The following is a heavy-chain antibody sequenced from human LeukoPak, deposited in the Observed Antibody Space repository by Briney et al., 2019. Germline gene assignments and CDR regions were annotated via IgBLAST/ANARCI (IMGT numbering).Heavy chain of an antibody. J-gene: IGHJ4*02. CDR2: INHSGST. V-gene: IGHV4-34*01. D-gene: IGHD3-10*01. CDR3: ARGGSRYYGSGSYYNE. Sequence: SETLSLTCAVYGGSFSGYYWSWIRQPPGKGLEWIGEINHSGSTNYNPSLKSRVTISVDTSKNQFFLKLSSVTAADTAVYYCARGGSRYYGSGSYYNEWGQGTLVTVSS. CDR1: GGSFSGYY.